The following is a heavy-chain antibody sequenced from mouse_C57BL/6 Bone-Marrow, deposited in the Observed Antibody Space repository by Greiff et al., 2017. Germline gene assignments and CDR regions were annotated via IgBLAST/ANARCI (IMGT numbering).Heavy chain of an antibody. J-gene: IGHJ1*03. D-gene: IGHD1-1*01. CDR2: IYPRSGNT. V-gene: IGHV1-81*01. CDR1: GYTFTSYG. Sequence: VQLQQSGAELARPGASVKLSCKASGYTFTSYGISWVKQRTGQGLEWIGEIYPRSGNTYYNEKFKGKATLTADKSSSTAYMELRSLTSEDSAVYFVAGPPLWGTVVAQSFYWYFDVWGTGTTVTVSS. CDR3: AGPPLWGTVVAQSFYWYFDV.